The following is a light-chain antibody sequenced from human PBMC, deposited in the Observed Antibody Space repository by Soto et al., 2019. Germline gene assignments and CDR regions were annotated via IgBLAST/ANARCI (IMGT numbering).Light chain of an antibody. J-gene: IGKJ4*01. CDR1: QGIGND. V-gene: IGKV1-6*02. CDR3: LQEHNYPLT. CDR2: AAA. Sequence: AIQMAQSPSSLSASVGDRVTITCRASQGIGNDVGWFQQQPGKAPKLLIYAAATLESGVPSRFSGSRSGTDFTLTISSPQPEDFATYYCLQEHNYPLTFGGGTKVEIK.